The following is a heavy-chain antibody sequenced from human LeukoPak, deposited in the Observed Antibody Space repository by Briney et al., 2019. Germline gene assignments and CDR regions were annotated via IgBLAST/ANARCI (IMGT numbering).Heavy chain of an antibody. J-gene: IGHJ4*02. CDR1: GGSISSSNYY. CDR3: ARRLSGPLDY. CDR2: IYYSGST. Sequence: PSETLSLTCTVSGGSISSSNYYWGWIRQPPGKGLEWIGSIYYSGSTYYNPSLKSRVTISVDTSKKQFSLKPSSATAADTAVYYCARRLSGPLDYWGQGTLVTVSS. V-gene: IGHV4-39*01. D-gene: IGHD3-16*01.